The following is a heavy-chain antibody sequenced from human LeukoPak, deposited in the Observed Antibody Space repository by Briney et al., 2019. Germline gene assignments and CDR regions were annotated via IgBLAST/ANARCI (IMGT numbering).Heavy chain of an antibody. J-gene: IGHJ4*02. Sequence: GESLRLSCAASGFKFSTYSMNWVRQAPWKGLEWVASITSPVGHIYYADSLKGRITISRDNAESSLYLQMHSLRADDTAVYYCATDGQSSGWYGFDYWGQGTLVTVSS. CDR2: ITSPVGHI. D-gene: IGHD6-19*01. CDR3: ATDGQSSGWYGFDY. V-gene: IGHV3-21*01. CDR1: GFKFSTYS.